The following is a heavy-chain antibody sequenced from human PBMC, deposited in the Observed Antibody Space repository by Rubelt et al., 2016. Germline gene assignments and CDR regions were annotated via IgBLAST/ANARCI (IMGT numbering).Heavy chain of an antibody. Sequence: QLQQQESGPGLVKPSETLSLTCTVSGGSISSSSYYWGWIRQPPGKGLEWIGSIYYSGSTYYNPSLKSRVTISVDTSKNQFSLKLSSVTAADTAVYYCARRRRGGLFDYWGQGTLVTVSS. D-gene: IGHD3-10*01. CDR2: IYYSGST. CDR1: GGSISSSSYY. V-gene: IGHV4-39*01. CDR3: ARRRRGGLFDY. J-gene: IGHJ4*02.